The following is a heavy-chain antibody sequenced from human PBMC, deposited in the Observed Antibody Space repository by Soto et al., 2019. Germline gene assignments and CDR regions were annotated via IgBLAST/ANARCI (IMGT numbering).Heavy chain of an antibody. CDR1: GFTFSNAW. D-gene: IGHD6-13*01. J-gene: IGHJ4*02. CDR2: IKSKTDGGTT. V-gene: IGHV3-15*07. CDR3: TTDDDSDATLVTPGY. Sequence: PGGSLRLSCAASGFTFSNAWMNWVRQAPGKGLEWVGRIKSKTDGGTTDYAAPVKGRFTISRDDSKNTLYLQMNSLKTEDTAVYYCTTDDDSDATLVTPGYWGQGTLVTVSS.